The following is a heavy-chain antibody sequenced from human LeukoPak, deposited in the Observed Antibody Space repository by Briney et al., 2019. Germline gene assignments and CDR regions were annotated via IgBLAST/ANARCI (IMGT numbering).Heavy chain of an antibody. V-gene: IGHV4-59*01. CDR1: GGSISSYY. Sequence: SETLSLTCTVSGGSISSYYWSWIRQPPGKGLEWIGYIYYSGSTNYNPSLKSRVTISVDTSKNQFSLKLSSVTAADTAVYYCARAIGAGGNSGFVYYYGMDVWGQGTTVTVSS. CDR3: ARAIGAGGNSGFVYYYGMDV. CDR2: IYYSGST. J-gene: IGHJ6*02. D-gene: IGHD2-21*02.